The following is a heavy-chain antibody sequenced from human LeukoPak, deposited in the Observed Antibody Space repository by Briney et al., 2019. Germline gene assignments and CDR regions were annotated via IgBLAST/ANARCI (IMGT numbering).Heavy chain of an antibody. V-gene: IGHV3-48*01. CDR2: ISSGSGTI. Sequence: PGGSLRLSCAASGSTFSSYNINWVPQAPGKGLEWVSYISSGSGTIYYADSVKGRFTISRDNAKNSLFLQMNSLRAEDTAVYYCAALRGLQNWYFDLWGRGTLVTVSS. CDR3: AALRGLQNWYFDL. J-gene: IGHJ2*01. D-gene: IGHD4-17*01. CDR1: GSTFSSYN.